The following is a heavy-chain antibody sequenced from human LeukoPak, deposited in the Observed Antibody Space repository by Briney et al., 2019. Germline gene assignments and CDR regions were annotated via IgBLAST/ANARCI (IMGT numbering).Heavy chain of an antibody. CDR2: IKQDGSEK. V-gene: IGHV3-7*01. CDR1: GFTFSSYW. CDR3: ARAEWELQDPAGY. J-gene: IGHJ4*02. Sequence: PGGSLRLSCAASGFTFSSYWMSWVRQAPGKGLEWVANIKQDGSEKYYVDSLKGRFTISRDNAKNSLYLQMNSLRAEDPAVYYCARAEWELQDPAGYWGQGTLVTVSS. D-gene: IGHD1-26*01.